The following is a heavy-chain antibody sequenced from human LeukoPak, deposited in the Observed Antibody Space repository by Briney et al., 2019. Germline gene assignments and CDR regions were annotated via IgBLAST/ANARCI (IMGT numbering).Heavy chain of an antibody. D-gene: IGHD3-9*01. CDR1: GFTFSDYY. CDR2: ISSSGSTI. V-gene: IGHV3-11*01. CDR3: GRDLDWGAFDH. J-gene: IGHJ4*02. Sequence: GGSLRPSCAASGFTFSDYYMSWIRQAPGKGLEWVSYISSSGSTIYYADSVKGRFTISRDNAKNALYLQMNSLRAEDTAVYYCGRDLDWGAFDHWGQGTLVTVSS.